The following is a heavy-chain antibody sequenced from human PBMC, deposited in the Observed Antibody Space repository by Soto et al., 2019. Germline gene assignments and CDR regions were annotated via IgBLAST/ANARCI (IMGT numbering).Heavy chain of an antibody. CDR2: NYYSGST. J-gene: IGHJ6*02. D-gene: IGHD5-12*01. Sequence: QVQLQESGPGLVKPSETLSLTCTVSGGTISSYYWSWIRQPPGKGLECIGYNYYSGSTNYNPSLTSRVTTSVDTSKNQFSLKLSSVTAADTAVYYCARRLYDFSATMDVWGQGTTVSVSS. CDR3: ARRLYDFSATMDV. V-gene: IGHV4-59*01. CDR1: GGTISSYY.